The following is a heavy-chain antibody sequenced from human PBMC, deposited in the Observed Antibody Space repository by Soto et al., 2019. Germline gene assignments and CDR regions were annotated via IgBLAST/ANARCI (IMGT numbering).Heavy chain of an antibody. D-gene: IGHD3-22*01. CDR2: SSSSSSYI. V-gene: IGHV3-21*01. Sequence: GGSLRLSCAASGFTFSSYSMNWVRQAPGKGLEWVSSSSSSSSYIYYPDSVKGRFTISRDNAENSLYLQMNSLRAEDTAVYYCARYSWVIIHIITTIFRADPYISSFDTCGAGSL. CDR3: ARYSWVIIHIITTIFRADPYISSFDT. CDR1: GFTFSSYS. J-gene: IGHJ5*02.